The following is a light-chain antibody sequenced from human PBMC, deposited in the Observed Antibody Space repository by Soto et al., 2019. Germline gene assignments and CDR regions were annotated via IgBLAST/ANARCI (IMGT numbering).Light chain of an antibody. Sequence: QSALTQPASVSGSPGQSITISCTGTSSDVGGYNYVSWYQQHPGKAPKLMIYDVSNRPSGVSNRFSGSKSGNTASLTSSGLQAEDEADYYCRSYTSSSTLYVFGAWPKVTVL. J-gene: IGLJ1*01. CDR2: DVS. CDR3: RSYTSSSTLYV. V-gene: IGLV2-14*01. CDR1: SSDVGGYNY.